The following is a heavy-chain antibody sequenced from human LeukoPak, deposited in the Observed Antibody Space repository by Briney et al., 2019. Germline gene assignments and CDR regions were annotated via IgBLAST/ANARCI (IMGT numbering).Heavy chain of an antibody. J-gene: IGHJ1*01. Sequence: SETLSLTCTVSGGSISSGDYYWSWIRQPPGKGLEWIGYIYYSGGTYYNPSLKSRVTISVDTSKNQFSLKLSSVTAADTAVYYCARVRGALYRGYFQHWGQGTLVTVSS. CDR2: IYYSGGT. V-gene: IGHV4-30-4*01. CDR1: GGSISSGDYY. CDR3: ARVRGALYRGYFQH. D-gene: IGHD3-16*01.